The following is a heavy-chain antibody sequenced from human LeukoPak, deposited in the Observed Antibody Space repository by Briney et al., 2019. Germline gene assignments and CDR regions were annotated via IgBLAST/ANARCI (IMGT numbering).Heavy chain of an antibody. CDR3: SNGIYGNSY. CDR2: IKQDGSEK. V-gene: IGHV3-7*01. CDR1: GFTFTTYW. Sequence: GGSLRLSCTASGFTFTTYWMAWVRQTPGKGLEWVANIKQDGSEKYYAESVRGRFTISRDNAKNSLYLQMNSLRAEDTAVYYCSNGIYGNSYWGQGTLVTVSS. D-gene: IGHD3-10*01. J-gene: IGHJ4*02.